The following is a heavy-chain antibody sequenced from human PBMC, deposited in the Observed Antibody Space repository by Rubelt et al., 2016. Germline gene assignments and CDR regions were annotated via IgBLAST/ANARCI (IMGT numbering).Heavy chain of an antibody. CDR2: IYYSGST. D-gene: IGHD5-18*01. Sequence: GLEWIGYIYYSGSTNYNPSLKSRVSISVDTSKNQFSLMLSSVTAADTAVYYCARLTRVEVPIYSYGPLFGYWGQGTLVTVSS. J-gene: IGHJ4*02. V-gene: IGHV4-59*12. CDR3: ARLTRVEVPIYSYGPLFGY.